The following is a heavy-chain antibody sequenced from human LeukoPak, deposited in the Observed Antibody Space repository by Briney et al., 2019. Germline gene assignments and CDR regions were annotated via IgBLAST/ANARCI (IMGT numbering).Heavy chain of an antibody. V-gene: IGHV3-15*01. CDR3: TTPPH. CDR1: GFTFSNAW. J-gene: IGHJ4*02. CDR2: IKSKTDDGTT. Sequence: PGGSLRLSCAASGFTFSNAWMSWVRQAPGKGPEWVGRIKSKTDDGTTDYAAPAKGRFTISRDDSKNTLYLHMNSLKTEDTAVYYCTTPPHWGQGTLVTVSS.